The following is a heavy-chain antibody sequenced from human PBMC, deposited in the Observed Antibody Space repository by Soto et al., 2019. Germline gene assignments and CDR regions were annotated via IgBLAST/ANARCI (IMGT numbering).Heavy chain of an antibody. J-gene: IGHJ3*02. CDR1: GFTFSSYA. Sequence: EVQLLESGGGLVQPGGSLRLSCAASGFTFSSYAMSWVRQAPGKGLEWISAISGSGGSTYYADSVKGRFTISRDNSKNTLDLQVSSLRGEDTAVYYCAKDGGRGYDAFDIWGQGTMVTVSS. V-gene: IGHV3-23*01. CDR2: ISGSGGST. D-gene: IGHD3-16*01. CDR3: AKDGGRGYDAFDI.